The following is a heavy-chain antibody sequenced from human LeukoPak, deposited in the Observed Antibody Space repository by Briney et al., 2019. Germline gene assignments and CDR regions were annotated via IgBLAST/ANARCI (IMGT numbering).Heavy chain of an antibody. Sequence: ASVKVSCKASGYTFTGYYMHWVRQAPGQGLEWMGWINPNSGGTNYAQKFQGRATMTRDTSISTAYMELSRLRSDDTAVYYCARDRYSSSWQTYNWFDPWGQGTLVTVSS. V-gene: IGHV1-2*02. J-gene: IGHJ5*02. CDR3: ARDRYSSSWQTYNWFDP. D-gene: IGHD6-13*01. CDR1: GYTFTGYY. CDR2: INPNSGGT.